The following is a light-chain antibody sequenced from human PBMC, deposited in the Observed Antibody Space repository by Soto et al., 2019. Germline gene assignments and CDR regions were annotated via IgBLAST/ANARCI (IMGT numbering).Light chain of an antibody. CDR1: QSISNY. V-gene: IGKV1D-12*01. CDR3: QQAHIVPFT. CDR2: AAS. Sequence: DIQMSQSPSSVSASVGDRVTITCRASQSISNYLAWYQHKPGKAPKLLIYAASALQSGVPLRFSGSGSGTDFTLTISSLQPEDFATCCCQQAHIVPFTFGQGTRLEI. J-gene: IGKJ5*01.